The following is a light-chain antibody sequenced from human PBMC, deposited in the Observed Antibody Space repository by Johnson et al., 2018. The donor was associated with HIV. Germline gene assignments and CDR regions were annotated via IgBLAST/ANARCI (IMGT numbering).Light chain of an antibody. V-gene: IGLV1-51*01. J-gene: IGLJ1*01. CDR1: NSNIGNNY. CDR2: DNN. Sequence: QSVLTQPPSVSAAPGQKVTISCSGSNSNIGNNYVSWYQQFPGTAPKLLIYDNNKRPSGIPDRFSGSKSGTSATLGITGLQAGDEADYYFGTWDTSLSSYVFGTGTNVTGL. CDR3: GTWDTSLSSYV.